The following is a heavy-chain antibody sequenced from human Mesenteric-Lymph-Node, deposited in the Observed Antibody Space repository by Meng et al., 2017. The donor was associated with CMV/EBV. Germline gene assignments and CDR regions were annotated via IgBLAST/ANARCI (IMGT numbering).Heavy chain of an antibody. CDR1: GGSFSDYY. Sequence: CAVFGGSFSDYYWTWIRQPPGKGLEWIGEINRSGSTHYNPSHKNRVTISLDTSNNQFSLKLNSVTAADTAVYYCATGRIYAWELLGDWGQGTLVTVSS. V-gene: IGHV4-34*01. J-gene: IGHJ4*02. CDR2: INRSGST. D-gene: IGHD3-10*01. CDR3: ATGRIYAWELLGD.